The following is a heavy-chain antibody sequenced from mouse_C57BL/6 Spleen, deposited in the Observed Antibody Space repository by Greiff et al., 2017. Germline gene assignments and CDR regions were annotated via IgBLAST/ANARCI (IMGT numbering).Heavy chain of an antibody. CDR1: GYTFTDYY. CDR3: ARSWFAY. Sequence: QVQLQQSGAELVRPGASVKLSCKASGYTFTDYYINWVKQRPGQGLEWIASIYPGSGNTYYNEKFKGKATLTAEKSSSTAYMQLSSLTSEDSAVYFCARSWFAYWGQGTLVTVSA. J-gene: IGHJ3*01. CDR2: IYPGSGNT. V-gene: IGHV1-76*01.